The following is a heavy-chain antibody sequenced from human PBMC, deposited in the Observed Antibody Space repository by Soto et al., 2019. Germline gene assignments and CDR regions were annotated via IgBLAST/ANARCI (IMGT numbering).Heavy chain of an antibody. V-gene: IGHV3-23*01. CDR3: AKDLDGYNPYYLRL. D-gene: IGHD1-26*01. J-gene: IGHJ4*02. CDR1: GVTINNYA. Sequence: EVQLLESGGGLVQPGGSLRLSCIASGVTINNYAMSWVRQAPGKGLEWVSGISASGTYTYYADSVKGRFTISRDNSKNTLYLQMNSLRAEDTAVYYCAKDLDGYNPYYLRLWGQGSLVTVSS. CDR2: ISASGTYT.